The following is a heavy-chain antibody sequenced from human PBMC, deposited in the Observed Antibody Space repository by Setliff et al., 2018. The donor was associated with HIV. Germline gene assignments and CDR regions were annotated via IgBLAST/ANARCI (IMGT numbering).Heavy chain of an antibody. Sequence: PGGSLRLSCAASGYTFSSYWMAWVRQCPGKGLEWVANIQQHGSEIHYVASVKGRFTISRDNAKNSLYLQMNSLRAEDTAVYYCANMQWASNAWYSFDYWGQGALVTVSS. D-gene: IGHD6-19*01. CDR2: IQQHGSEI. CDR3: ANMQWASNAWYSFDY. CDR1: GYTFSSYW. J-gene: IGHJ4*02. V-gene: IGHV3-7*05.